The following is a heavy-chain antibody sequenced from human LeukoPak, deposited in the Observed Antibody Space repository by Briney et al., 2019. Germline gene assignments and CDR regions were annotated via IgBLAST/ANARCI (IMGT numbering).Heavy chain of an antibody. CDR1: GYTFTSYG. D-gene: IGHD3-3*01. CDR2: ISAYNGNT. J-gene: IGHJ6*03. V-gene: IGHV1-18*01. CDR3: ARDLITIFGVVISHYYMDV. Sequence: VASVKVSCKASGYTFTSYGISWVRQAPGQGLEWMGWISAYNGNTNYAQKLQGRVTMTTDTSTSTAYMELRSLRSDDTAVYYCARDLITIFGVVISHYYMDVWGKGNAVTVSS.